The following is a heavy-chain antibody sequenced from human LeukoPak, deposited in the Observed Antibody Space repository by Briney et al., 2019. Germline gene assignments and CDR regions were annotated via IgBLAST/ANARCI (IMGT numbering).Heavy chain of an antibody. CDR1: GYSFTGYW. Sequence: GESLKISCKGSGYSFTGYWIAWVRQMPGKGLEYMGIIYPGDSDTRYSPSFQGQVTISADKSITTAYLQWSSLKASDTAMYFCARTIRGIVGATPFDFWGQGSLVTVSS. D-gene: IGHD1-26*01. V-gene: IGHV5-51*01. J-gene: IGHJ4*02. CDR3: ARTIRGIVGATPFDF. CDR2: IYPGDSDT.